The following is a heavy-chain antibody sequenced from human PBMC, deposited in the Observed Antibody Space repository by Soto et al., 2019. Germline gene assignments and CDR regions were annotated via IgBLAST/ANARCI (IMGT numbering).Heavy chain of an antibody. J-gene: IGHJ6*02. D-gene: IGHD4-17*01. CDR1: GYTFTSYG. Sequence: QVQLVQSGAEVKKPGASVKVSCKASGYTFTSYGISWVRQAPGQGLEWMGWISAYNGNTNYAQKLECRVTMTTDTSTSTAYMELRSLRSDDTAVYYCAALKVTTGGVYYSYGMDVWGQGTTVTVSS. V-gene: IGHV1-18*01. CDR3: AALKVTTGGVYYSYGMDV. CDR2: ISAYNGNT.